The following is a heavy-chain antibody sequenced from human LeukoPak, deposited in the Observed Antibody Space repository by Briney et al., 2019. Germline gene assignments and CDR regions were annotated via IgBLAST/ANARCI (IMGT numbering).Heavy chain of an antibody. CDR2: ISYDGTKK. J-gene: IGHJ4*02. CDR1: GFTFSSYA. D-gene: IGHD3-10*01. V-gene: IGHV3-30*18. CDR3: GKDGIARGSGSHLDY. Sequence: GGSLRLSCAASGFTFSSYAMHWVRQAPGKGLEWVAIISYDGTKKDYADPVKGRFTISRDNSKNTLSLQMSSLRPEDTAVYYCGKDGIARGSGSHLDYWGQGTPVTVSS.